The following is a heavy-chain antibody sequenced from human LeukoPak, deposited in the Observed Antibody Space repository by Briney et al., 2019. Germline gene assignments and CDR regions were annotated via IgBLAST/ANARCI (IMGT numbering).Heavy chain of an antibody. J-gene: IGHJ4*02. CDR3: ARPQVLYCTNGVCPFDY. CDR1: GGSISSGGYY. Sequence: SETLSRTCTVAGGSISSGGYYWSWIRQHPGKGLEWIGYIYYSGSTYYNPSLKSRVTISVDTSKNQFSLKLSSVTAADTAVYYCARPQVLYCTNGVCPFDYWGQGTLVTVSS. D-gene: IGHD2-8*01. V-gene: IGHV4-31*03. CDR2: IYYSGST.